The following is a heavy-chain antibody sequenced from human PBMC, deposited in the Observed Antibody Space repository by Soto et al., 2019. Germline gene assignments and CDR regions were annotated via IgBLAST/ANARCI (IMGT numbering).Heavy chain of an antibody. CDR1: GFTFSSYW. V-gene: IGHV3-7*03. CDR2: IKQDGSEK. CDR3: ARLGYCSSTSCYYGWFDP. Sequence: VGSLRLSCAASGFTFSSYWMSWVRQAPGKGLEWVANIKQDGSEKYYVDSVKGRFTISRDNAKNSLYLQMNSLRAEDTAVYYCARLGYCSSTSCYYGWFDPWGQGTLLTVSS. J-gene: IGHJ5*02. D-gene: IGHD2-2*01.